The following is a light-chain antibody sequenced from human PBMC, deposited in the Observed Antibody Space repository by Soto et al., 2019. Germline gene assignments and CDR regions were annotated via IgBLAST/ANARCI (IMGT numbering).Light chain of an antibody. V-gene: IGLV2-23*01. CDR1: SSDVGNYDL. Sequence: QSALTQPASVSGSPGQSITISCTGTSSDVGNYDLVSWYQQLPGKAPKFILYEGSKRPSGVSNRFSGSKSGNTASLTISGLQAEDEADYYCCSYAGSSTSVFGTGTKVTVL. CDR2: EGS. J-gene: IGLJ1*01. CDR3: CSYAGSSTSV.